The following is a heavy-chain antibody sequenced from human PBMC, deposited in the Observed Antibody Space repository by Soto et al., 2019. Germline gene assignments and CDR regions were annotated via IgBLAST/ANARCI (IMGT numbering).Heavy chain of an antibody. D-gene: IGHD3-10*01. Sequence: ASVKVSCKASGYTFTSYYMHWVRQAPGQGLEWMGIINPSGGSTSYAQKFQGRVTMTRDTSTSTVYMELSSLRSEDTAVYYCARAPQDYYGSNWFDPWGQGSLVTGSS. CDR2: INPSGGST. V-gene: IGHV1-46*01. J-gene: IGHJ5*02. CDR3: ARAPQDYYGSNWFDP. CDR1: GYTFTSYY.